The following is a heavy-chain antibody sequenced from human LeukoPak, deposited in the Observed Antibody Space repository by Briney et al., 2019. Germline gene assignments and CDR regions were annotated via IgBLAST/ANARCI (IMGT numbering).Heavy chain of an antibody. J-gene: IGHJ5*02. CDR1: GFTFSSYD. Sequence: PGGSLRLSCAASGFTFSSYDMHWVRQATGKGLEWVSAIGTAGDTYYPGSVKGRFTISRENAKNSLYLQMNSLRAGDTAVYYCARGVQWPNWFDPWGQGTLVTVSS. V-gene: IGHV3-13*04. CDR3: ARGVQWPNWFDP. D-gene: IGHD6-19*01. CDR2: IGTAGDT.